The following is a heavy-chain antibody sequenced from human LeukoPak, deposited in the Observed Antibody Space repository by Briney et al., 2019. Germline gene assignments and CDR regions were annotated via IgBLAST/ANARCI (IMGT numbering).Heavy chain of an antibody. V-gene: IGHV5-51*01. CDR2: IHPGDSDT. Sequence: GESLKISCKGSGYSFTSYWIAWVRQMPGKRLEWMGIIHPGDSDTRYSPSFEGQVTISADESISTAYLQWSSLTASDTAIYYCARHPIVGASQSWFDPWGQGTLVTVSS. J-gene: IGHJ5*02. D-gene: IGHD1-26*01. CDR3: ARHPIVGASQSWFDP. CDR1: GYSFTSYW.